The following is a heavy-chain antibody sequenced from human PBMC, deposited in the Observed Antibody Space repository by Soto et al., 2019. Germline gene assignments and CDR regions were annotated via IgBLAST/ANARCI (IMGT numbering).Heavy chain of an antibody. CDR3: YRNMIADEPYYFAY. J-gene: IGHJ4*02. CDR2: IYYSGST. D-gene: IGHD3-22*01. Sequence: SETLSLTCTVSGGSISSYYWSWILQPPGKGLEWIGYIYYSGSTNYNPSLKSRVTISVDTSKNQFSLKLSSLTSAVTAVLYCYRNMIADEPYYFAYWGQGTPVTVSS. V-gene: IGHV4-59*08. CDR1: GGSISSYY.